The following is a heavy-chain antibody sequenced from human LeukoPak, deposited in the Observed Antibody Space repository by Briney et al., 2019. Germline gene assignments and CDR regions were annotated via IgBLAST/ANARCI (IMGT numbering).Heavy chain of an antibody. CDR1: GYSFTSYW. D-gene: IGHD6-6*01. V-gene: IGHV5-10-1*01. CDR3: AGRSDSSSSLDP. CDR2: IDPSDSYT. J-gene: IGHJ5*02. Sequence: RGESLKISCKGSGYSFTSYWISWVRQMPGKGLEWMGRIDPSDSYTNYSPSFQGHVTISADKSISTAYLQWSSLKASDTAMYYCAGRSDSSSSLDPWGQGTLVTVSS.